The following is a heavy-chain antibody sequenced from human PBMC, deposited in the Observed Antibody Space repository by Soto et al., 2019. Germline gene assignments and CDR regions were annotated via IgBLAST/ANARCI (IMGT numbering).Heavy chain of an antibody. V-gene: IGHV3-23*01. CDR3: ASLPPPTYCSGSTCSGY. CDR1: GFTFSTCA. CDR2: MSHAGGSI. D-gene: IGHD2-15*01. J-gene: IGHJ4*02. Sequence: GSLRLSCVASGFTFSTCAMSWVRQAPGKGLEWLSGMSHAGGSIYYADSVKGRVSVSRDNSKNILFLQMNTLQASDTAIYYCASLPPPTYCSGSTCSGYWGQGTLVTVSS.